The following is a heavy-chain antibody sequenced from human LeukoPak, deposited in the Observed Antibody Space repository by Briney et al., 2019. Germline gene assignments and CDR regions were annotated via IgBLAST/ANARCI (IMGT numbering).Heavy chain of an antibody. CDR3: ARLGDGYNTAGGFDY. V-gene: IGHV4-39*01. J-gene: IGHJ4*02. CDR1: GGSFSSTSYY. D-gene: IGHD5-24*01. CDR2: IYYTGTT. Sequence: SETLSLTCTVSGGSFSSTSYYWGWIRQPPGKGLGWIVNIYYTGTTYDNPSLKSRVTISVDTSKNQFSLKLTSVTAADTALYYCARLGDGYNTAGGFDYWGQGTLVTVSS.